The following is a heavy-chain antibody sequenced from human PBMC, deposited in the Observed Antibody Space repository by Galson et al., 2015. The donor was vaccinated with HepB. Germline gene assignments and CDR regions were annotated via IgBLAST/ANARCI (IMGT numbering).Heavy chain of an antibody. V-gene: IGHV1-3*01. Sequence: SVKVSCKASGYTFTSYAMHWVRQAPGQRLEWMGWINAGNGNTKYSQKFQGRVTITRDTSASTAYMELSSLRSEDTAVYYCAREERFLEWFPHYYYYGMDVWGQGTTVTVS. CDR1: GYTFTSYA. CDR3: AREERFLEWFPHYYYYGMDV. J-gene: IGHJ6*02. D-gene: IGHD3-3*01. CDR2: INAGNGNT.